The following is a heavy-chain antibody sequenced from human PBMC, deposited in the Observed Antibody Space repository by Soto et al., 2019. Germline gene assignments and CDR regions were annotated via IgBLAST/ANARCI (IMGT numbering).Heavy chain of an antibody. CDR2: ISSDGGDK. J-gene: IGHJ4*02. D-gene: IGHD2-15*01. CDR1: GFTFSNFG. Sequence: QVQLVESGGGVVQPGRSPRLSCAASGFTFSNFGMHWVRQAPGKGLEWVAAISSDGGDKYYSHSVKDRFTISRDNSKNTLFLQMNSLRVEDTXXYXXXXXSEVARQELDHWGQGILVTVSS. CDR3: XXXSEVARQELDH. V-gene: IGHV3-30*03.